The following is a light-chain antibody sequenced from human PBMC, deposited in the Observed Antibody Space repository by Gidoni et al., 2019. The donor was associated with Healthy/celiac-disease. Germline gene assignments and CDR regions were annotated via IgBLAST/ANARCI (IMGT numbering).Light chain of an antibody. CDR2: GAA. CDR3: QQYGSSPYT. Sequence: DTVLTQSPGTLSLSQGERATLSCRSIQSVSSSNIAWYQQKPGQAHSLLIYGAASRATGNPDRFSGSGSGKYFTLTISSLQPEDFAVYYCQQYGSSPYTFGQGTKLEIK. V-gene: IGKV3-20*01. CDR1: QSVSSSN. J-gene: IGKJ2*01.